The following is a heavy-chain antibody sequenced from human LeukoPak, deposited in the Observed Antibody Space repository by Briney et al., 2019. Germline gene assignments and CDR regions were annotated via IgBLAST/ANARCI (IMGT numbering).Heavy chain of an antibody. J-gene: IGHJ3*02. D-gene: IGHD4-23*01. CDR1: GGSISTSNYY. CDR3: ARPNDYGGTAPHYAFDI. V-gene: IGHV4-39*07. Sequence: SETLSLTCTVSGGSISTSNYYWGWIRQPPGKGLEWIGNIFYSGSTYYSPSLRSRVTISVDTSKNQFSLKLSSVTAADTAVYYCARPNDYGGTAPHYAFDIWGQGTMVTVSS. CDR2: IFYSGST.